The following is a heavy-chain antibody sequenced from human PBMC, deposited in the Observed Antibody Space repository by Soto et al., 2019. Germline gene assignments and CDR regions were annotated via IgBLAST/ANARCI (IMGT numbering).Heavy chain of an antibody. V-gene: IGHV3-23*01. CDR1: GFTFSSYA. D-gene: IGHD6-13*01. CDR3: AKWERRAAGTSKAIDY. CDR2: ISGSGGST. J-gene: IGHJ4*02. Sequence: GGSLRLSCAASGFTFSSYAMSWVRQAPGKGLEWVSAISGSGGSTYYADSVKGRFPISRDNSKNTLYLQMNSLRAEDTAVYYCAKWERRAAGTSKAIDYWGQGTLVTVSS.